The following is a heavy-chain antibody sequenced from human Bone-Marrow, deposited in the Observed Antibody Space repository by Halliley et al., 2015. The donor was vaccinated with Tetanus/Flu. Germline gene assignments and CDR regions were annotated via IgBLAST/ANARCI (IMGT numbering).Heavy chain of an antibody. D-gene: IGHD6-25*01. CDR3: TRGLGGYKYNNWYFDL. CDR2: IEKEGTLT. Sequence: SRIEKEGTLTDYADSVKGRFTISRDNAKNTLYLQMDSLRGEDTTVYYCTRGLGGYKYNNWYFDLWGRGTLVTVSS. J-gene: IGHJ2*01. V-gene: IGHV3-74*01.